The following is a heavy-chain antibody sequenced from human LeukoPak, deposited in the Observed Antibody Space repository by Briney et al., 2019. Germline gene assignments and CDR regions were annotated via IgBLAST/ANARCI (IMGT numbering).Heavy chain of an antibody. CDR1: GFTFSSYS. V-gene: IGHV3-48*04. CDR2: ISSSSSTI. D-gene: IGHD6-19*01. Sequence: PGGSLRLSCAASGFTFSSYSMNWVRQAPGKGLEWVSYISSSSSTIYYADSVKGRFTISRDNAKNSLYLQMNSLRAEDTAVYYCARDDRGSGWYKWGRGTLVTVSS. J-gene: IGHJ4*02. CDR3: ARDDRGSGWYK.